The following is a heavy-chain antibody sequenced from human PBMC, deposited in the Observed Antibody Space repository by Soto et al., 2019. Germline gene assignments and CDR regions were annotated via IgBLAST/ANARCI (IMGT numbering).Heavy chain of an antibody. J-gene: IGHJ4*02. D-gene: IGHD6-25*01. CDR2: ISTSSTAI. V-gene: IGHV3-48*02. CDR3: VIIDSGRERGY. CDR1: GLTFSTNT. Sequence: EVQLVESGGGFVQRGGSLRLSCAVSGLTFSTNTINWVRQAPGKGLEWVSYISTSSTAIYYADSVKGRFTISRDDAKSSLYLHMNSLRDEDTAVYYCVIIDSGRERGYWGQGTLVTVSS.